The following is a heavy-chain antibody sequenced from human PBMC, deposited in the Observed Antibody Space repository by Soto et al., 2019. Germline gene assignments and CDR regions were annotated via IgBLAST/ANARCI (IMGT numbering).Heavy chain of an antibody. V-gene: IGHV4-31*03. D-gene: IGHD6-25*01. CDR3: AREAAGILNWFDP. Sequence: QVQLQESGPGLVKPSQTLSLTCTVSGGSISSGGYYWSWIRQHPGKGLEWIGYIYHSGSTYYNPSLKSRVTXSXDXXKNPFSLKVSSVTAADTAVYYCAREAAGILNWFDPWGQGTLVTVSS. J-gene: IGHJ5*02. CDR1: GGSISSGGYY. CDR2: IYHSGST.